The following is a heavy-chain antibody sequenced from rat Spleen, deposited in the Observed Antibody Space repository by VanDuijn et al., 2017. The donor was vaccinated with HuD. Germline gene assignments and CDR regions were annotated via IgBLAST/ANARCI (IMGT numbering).Heavy chain of an antibody. V-gene: IGHV2-16*01. CDR2: IWSGGST. J-gene: IGHJ2*01. Sequence: QVQLKESGPGLVQPSQTLSLTCTVSGFSLTNFGVTWVRQPPGKGLAWIGTIWSGGSTDYSSALKSRLSISRDTSKSQVFLKMNNLQTEDTAMYFCARKADYWGQGVMVTVSS. CDR1: GFSLTNFG. CDR3: ARKADY.